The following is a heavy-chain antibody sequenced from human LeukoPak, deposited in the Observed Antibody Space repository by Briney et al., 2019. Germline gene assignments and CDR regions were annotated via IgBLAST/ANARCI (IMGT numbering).Heavy chain of an antibody. Sequence: PGGSLRLSXAASGFTFSSYAMNWVRQAPGKGLEWVSTVSGSGGSTYYADSVKGRFTISRDNSKNTLYLQMNSLRAGDTAVYHCAKQGYCSGGCCYPWYFDYWGQGTLVTVSS. CDR2: VSGSGGST. CDR3: AKQGYCSGGCCYPWYFDY. D-gene: IGHD2-15*01. CDR1: GFTFSSYA. V-gene: IGHV3-23*01. J-gene: IGHJ4*02.